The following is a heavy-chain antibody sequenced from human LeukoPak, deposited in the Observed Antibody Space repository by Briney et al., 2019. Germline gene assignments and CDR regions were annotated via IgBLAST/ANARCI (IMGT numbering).Heavy chain of an antibody. J-gene: IGHJ6*03. Sequence: GGSLRLSCAASGFTFSSYAMHWVRQAPGKGLEYVSAISSNGGSTYYANSVKGRFTISRDNSKNTLYLQMGSLRAEDMAVYYCARDLPFDGRRQQTGFYYMDVWGKGTTVTVSS. CDR3: ARDLPFDGRRQQTGFYYMDV. V-gene: IGHV3-64*01. CDR1: GFTFSSYA. D-gene: IGHD3-9*01. CDR2: ISSNGGST.